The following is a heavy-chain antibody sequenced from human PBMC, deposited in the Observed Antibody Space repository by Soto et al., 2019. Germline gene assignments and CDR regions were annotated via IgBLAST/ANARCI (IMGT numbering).Heavy chain of an antibody. D-gene: IGHD6-19*01. CDR2: ISFDGNNK. V-gene: IGHV3-30*18. J-gene: IGHJ3*01. CDR1: GFSFSNYG. Sequence: QVQLVESGGGVVQPGRSLRLSCVGSGFSFSNYGMHWVRQAPGKGLEWVALISFDGNNKYYGDSVKGRFTISRDNSKNTLLVEMKSLRVEDTALYYCAKDSGSGWYEGGSDVWGQGTMVTVSS. CDR3: AKDSGSGWYEGGSDV.